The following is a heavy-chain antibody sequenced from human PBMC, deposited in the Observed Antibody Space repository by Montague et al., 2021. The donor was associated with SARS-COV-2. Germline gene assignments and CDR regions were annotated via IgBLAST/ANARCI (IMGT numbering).Heavy chain of an antibody. J-gene: IGHJ6*02. V-gene: IGHV3-30*04. CDR1: GFTFSSYA. D-gene: IGHD5-12*01. CDR3: ARDWDGYDLDYGMDV. Sequence: SLRLSCAASGFTFSSYAMHWVRQAPGKGLEWVAVISYDGSNKYYVDSVKGRFTISRDNSKNTLYLQMNSLRAEDTAVYYCARDWDGYDLDYGMDVWGQGTTGTVSS. CDR2: ISYDGSNK.